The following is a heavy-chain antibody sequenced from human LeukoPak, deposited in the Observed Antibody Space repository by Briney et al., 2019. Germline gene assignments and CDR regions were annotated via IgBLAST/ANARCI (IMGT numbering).Heavy chain of an antibody. D-gene: IGHD6-13*01. CDR1: GYTFTSYD. CDR2: MNPNSGNT. V-gene: IGHV1-8*01. CDR3: ATGHGFHSSSWPYIDY. Sequence: ASVKVSCKASGYTFTSYDINWVRQATGQGLEWMGWMNPNSGNTGYAQKFQGRVTMTRNTSISTAYMELSSLRSEDTAVYYCATGHGFHSSSWPYIDYWGQGTLVTVSS. J-gene: IGHJ4*02.